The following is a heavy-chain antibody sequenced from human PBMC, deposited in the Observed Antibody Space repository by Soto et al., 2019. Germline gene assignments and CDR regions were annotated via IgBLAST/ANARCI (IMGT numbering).Heavy chain of an antibody. J-gene: IGHJ6*02. CDR3: AREGPRPYYYYGMDV. CDR2: ISGYNGNT. V-gene: IGHV1-18*01. CDR1: GYTFSMSG. Sequence: ASVKVSCKSSGYTFSMSGISWVRQAPGQGLEWMGWISGYNGNTNYEQKFQDRVTMTTDTTTNTAYMELRSQRSDDTAVYYCAREGPRPYYYYGMDVWGQGTTFTVSS.